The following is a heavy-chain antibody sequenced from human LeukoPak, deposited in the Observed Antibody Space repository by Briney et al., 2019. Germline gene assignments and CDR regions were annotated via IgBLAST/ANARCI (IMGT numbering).Heavy chain of an antibody. Sequence: GASVKVSCKASGYTFTDYYIHWVRQAPGRGLEWMGIINPSGGNTSYAQKFQGRVTMTRDTSTSTVYMELSSLRSEDTAVYYCARDASDCSGGSCYSYFDYWGQGTLVTVSS. V-gene: IGHV1-46*01. CDR2: INPSGGNT. D-gene: IGHD2-15*01. J-gene: IGHJ4*02. CDR1: GYTFTDYY. CDR3: ARDASDCSGGSCYSYFDY.